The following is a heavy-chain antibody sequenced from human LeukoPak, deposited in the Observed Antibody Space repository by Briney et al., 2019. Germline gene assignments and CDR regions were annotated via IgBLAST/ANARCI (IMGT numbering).Heavy chain of an antibody. Sequence: SETLSLTCTVSGYSISSGYYWGWIRQPPGKGLEWIGSIYHSGSTYYNPSLKSRVTISVDTSKNQFSLKLSSVTAADTAVYYCARNGYYYYYYMDVWGKGTTVTISS. D-gene: IGHD4-11*01. CDR1: GYSISSGYY. CDR3: ARNGYYYYYYMDV. CDR2: IYHSGST. V-gene: IGHV4-38-2*02. J-gene: IGHJ6*03.